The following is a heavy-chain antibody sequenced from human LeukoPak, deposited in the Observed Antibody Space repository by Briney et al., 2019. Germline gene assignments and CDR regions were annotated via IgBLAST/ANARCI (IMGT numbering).Heavy chain of an antibody. D-gene: IGHD3-3*01. J-gene: IGHJ6*02. Sequence: HSRGSLRLSCAASGFSFNSDWMDWVRQAPGKGLEWVANINHDSTENNYLDSVKGRFTISRDNAQNSLYLQLNGLRAEDTAVYYCAKSHNVLRFLEWFPERYYGMDVWGQGTTVTVSS. CDR3: AKSHNVLRFLEWFPERYYGMDV. CDR1: GFSFNSDW. V-gene: IGHV3-7*03. CDR2: INHDSTEN.